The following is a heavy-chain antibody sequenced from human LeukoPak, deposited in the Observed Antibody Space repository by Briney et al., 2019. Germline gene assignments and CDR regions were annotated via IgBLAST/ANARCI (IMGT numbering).Heavy chain of an antibody. J-gene: IGHJ2*01. CDR2: SGXXGXST. CDR3: AKALNYWYFDL. CDR1: GXTFXSYD. V-gene: IGHV3-23*01. Sequence: GGSLRLSCAASGXTFXSYDXSXVXXAPXXXXXXXSXSGXXGXSTYXDSVKGRFTISRDNSKNTLYLQMNSLRAEDTATYXCAKALNYWYFDLWGRGNLVTVSS.